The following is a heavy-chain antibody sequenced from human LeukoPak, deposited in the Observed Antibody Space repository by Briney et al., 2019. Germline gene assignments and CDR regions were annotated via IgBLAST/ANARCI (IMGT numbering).Heavy chain of an antibody. CDR1: GFTFSNYW. Sequence: GGSLRLSCAASGFTFSNYWMNWVRQAPGKGMEWVAIIEKDGSEILYVDSVKGRFTISRDNAKNSPYLQMNSLRAEDTAVYYCAAGAGWLIDWWGQGTLVTVSS. CDR2: IEKDGSEI. D-gene: IGHD6-19*01. CDR3: AAGAGWLIDW. V-gene: IGHV3-7*01. J-gene: IGHJ4*02.